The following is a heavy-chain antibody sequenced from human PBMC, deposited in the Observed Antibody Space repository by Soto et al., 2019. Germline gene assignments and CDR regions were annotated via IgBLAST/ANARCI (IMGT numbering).Heavy chain of an antibody. D-gene: IGHD6-13*01. V-gene: IGHV3-48*03. J-gene: IGHJ4*02. CDR3: ARDLGGYSSSWYYFDY. CDR1: GFTSSTYE. Sequence: GGSLRLSCAASGFTSSTYEMNWVRQAPGKGLEWVSYISSSGSTIYYADSVKGRFTISRDNAKKSLYLQMNSLRDEDTAVYYCARDLGGYSSSWYYFDYWGQGTLVTVSS. CDR2: ISSSGSTI.